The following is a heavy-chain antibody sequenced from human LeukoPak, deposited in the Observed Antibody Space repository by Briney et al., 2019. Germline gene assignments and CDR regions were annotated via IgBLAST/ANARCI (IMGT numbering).Heavy chain of an antibody. CDR1: GGSISSSSYY. CDR3: ARRQTPDY. CDR2: IFYRGST. J-gene: IGHJ4*02. V-gene: IGHV4-39*01. Sequence: PSETLSLTCSVSGGSISSSSYYWGWIRQPPGKGLEWIGSIFYRGSTYYNPSLESRVTMSVDTSKNQFSLKLSSVTAADTAVYYCARRQTPDYWGQGTLVTVSS. D-gene: IGHD2-15*01.